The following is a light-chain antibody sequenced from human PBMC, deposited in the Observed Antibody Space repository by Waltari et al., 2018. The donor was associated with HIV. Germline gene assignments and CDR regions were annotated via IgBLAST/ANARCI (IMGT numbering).Light chain of an antibody. CDR3: QSFDTSLSASV. V-gene: IGLV1-40*01. CDR2: DNT. J-gene: IGLJ1*01. CDR1: NTNIETGYA. Sequence: QSVLTQPPSVSGAPGQRVPISCTGSNTNIETGYAVHWYQQVPGRAPKLLIYDNTNRPSGVPDRFSGYKSGTSAALAITGLQAVDETDYYCQSFDTSLSASVFGTGTRVTVL.